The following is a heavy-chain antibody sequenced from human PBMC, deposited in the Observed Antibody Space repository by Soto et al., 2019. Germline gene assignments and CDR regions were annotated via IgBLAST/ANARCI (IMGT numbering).Heavy chain of an antibody. Sequence: ASVKVSCKASGYTFTSYAMHWVRQAPGQRLEWMGWINAGNGNTKYSQKFQGRVTITRDTSASTAYMELSSLRSEDTAVYYCARPLNYYDSSGYASWGQGTQVTVSS. D-gene: IGHD3-22*01. CDR2: INAGNGNT. CDR1: GYTFTSYA. CDR3: ARPLNYYDSSGYAS. J-gene: IGHJ5*02. V-gene: IGHV1-3*01.